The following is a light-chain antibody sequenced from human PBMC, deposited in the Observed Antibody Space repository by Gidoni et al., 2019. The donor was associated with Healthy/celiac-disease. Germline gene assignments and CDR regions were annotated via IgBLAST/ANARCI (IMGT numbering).Light chain of an antibody. CDR3: QQYGSSPPFT. CDR1: QSVSSSY. J-gene: IGKJ3*01. V-gene: IGKV3-20*01. Sequence: EIVLTQSPATLSLSPGERATLSCRASQSVSSSYLAWYQQKPGQAPRLLIYGASSRATGIPDRFSGSGSGTDFTLTISRLEPEDFAVYYCQQYGSSPPFTFGPGTKVEIK. CDR2: GAS.